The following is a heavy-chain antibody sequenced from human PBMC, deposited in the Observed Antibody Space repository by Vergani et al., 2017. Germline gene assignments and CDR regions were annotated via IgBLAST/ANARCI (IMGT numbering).Heavy chain of an antibody. CDR1: GGSISDYY. CDR3: ARDRGYSTGWYSPFDI. V-gene: IGHV4-59*01. D-gene: IGHD6-19*01. CDR2: IYKSGSS. J-gene: IGHJ3*02. Sequence: QVQLQESGPGLVKSSETLSLTCTVSGGSISDYYWNWLRQPPGEGLEWIGYIYKSGSSTYNPSLKGRVTISADTSKNQFSLKLTSVTAADTALYYCARDRGYSTGWYSPFDIWGQGTMVTVSS.